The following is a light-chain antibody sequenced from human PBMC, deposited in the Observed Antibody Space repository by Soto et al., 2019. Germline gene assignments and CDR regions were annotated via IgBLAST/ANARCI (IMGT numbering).Light chain of an antibody. CDR3: RQSYSTPRT. Sequence: DIQMTQSPSTLSASVGDRVTITCRASQSISTYLNWYQQIPGKAPKLLIYAASSLQTGVPSTFSGSGSGTDFTLTISSLQPEDFATYYCRQSYSTPRTFGQGTKV. CDR1: QSISTY. CDR2: AAS. J-gene: IGKJ1*01. V-gene: IGKV1-39*01.